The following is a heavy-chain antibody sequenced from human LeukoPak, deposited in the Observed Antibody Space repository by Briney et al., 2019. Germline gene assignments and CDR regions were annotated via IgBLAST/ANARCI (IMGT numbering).Heavy chain of an antibody. CDR1: GFTFSSYA. CDR3: ARDPLSIPIYYFDY. Sequence: PGGSLRLSCAASGFTFSSYAMHWVRQAPGKGLEWVAVISYDGSNKYYADSVKGRFTISRDNSKNTLYLQMNSLRAEDTAVYYCARDPLSIPIYYFDYWGQGTLVTVSS. V-gene: IGHV3-30*04. D-gene: IGHD2-2*02. J-gene: IGHJ4*02. CDR2: ISYDGSNK.